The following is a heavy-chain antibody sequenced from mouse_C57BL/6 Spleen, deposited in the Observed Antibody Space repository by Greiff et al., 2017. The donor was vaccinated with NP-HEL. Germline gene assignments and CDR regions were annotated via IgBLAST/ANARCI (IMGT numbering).Heavy chain of an antibody. CDR1: GFSLTSYG. Sequence: VQLKESGPGLVQPSQSLSITCTVSGFSLTSYGVHWVRQSPGKGLEWLGVIWSGGSTDYNAAFISRLSISKDNSKSQVFFKMNSLQADDTAIYYCASTTVVANPWYFDVWGTGTTVTVSS. V-gene: IGHV2-2*01. D-gene: IGHD1-1*01. J-gene: IGHJ1*03. CDR3: ASTTVVANPWYFDV. CDR2: IWSGGST.